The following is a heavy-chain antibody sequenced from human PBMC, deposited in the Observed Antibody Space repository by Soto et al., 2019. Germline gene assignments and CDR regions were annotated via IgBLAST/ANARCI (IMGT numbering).Heavy chain of an antibody. D-gene: IGHD4-17*01. CDR2: IYYSGST. V-gene: IGHV4-59*08. CDR3: ARNYGDYDYFDY. Sequence: SETLSLTCTVSGGSISSYYLSWIRQPPGKGLEWIGYIYYSGSTNYNPSLKSRVTISVGTSKNQFSLKLSSVTAADTAVYYCARNYGDYDYFDYWGQGTLVTVSS. J-gene: IGHJ4*02. CDR1: GGSISSYY.